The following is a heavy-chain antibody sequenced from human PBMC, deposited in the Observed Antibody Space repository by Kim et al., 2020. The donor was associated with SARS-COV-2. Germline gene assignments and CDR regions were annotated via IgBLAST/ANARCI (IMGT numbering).Heavy chain of an antibody. V-gene: IGHV3-30-3*01. CDR3: AREYSYGYKDY. CDR1: GFTFSSYA. J-gene: IGHJ4*02. Sequence: GGSLRLSCAASGFTFSSYAMHWVRQAPGKGLEWVAVISYDGSNKYYADSVKGRFTISRDNSKNTLYLQMNSLRAEDTAVYYCAREYSYGYKDYWGQGTLVSASP. CDR2: ISYDGSNK. D-gene: IGHD5-18*01.